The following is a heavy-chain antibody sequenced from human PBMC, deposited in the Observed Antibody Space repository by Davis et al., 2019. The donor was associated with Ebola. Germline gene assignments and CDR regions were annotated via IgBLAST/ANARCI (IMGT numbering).Heavy chain of an antibody. CDR1: GFTFSSYW. CDR2: INSDGIIT. Sequence: GESLKIPCAGPGFTFSSYWMHWVRQAPGKGLVWVSRINSDGIITTYADSVKGRFTISRDNAKNTVYLQMNSLRAEDTAVYYCARGPSIAARWGQGTLVTVSS. CDR3: ARGPSIAAR. J-gene: IGHJ4*02. V-gene: IGHV3-74*01. D-gene: IGHD6-6*01.